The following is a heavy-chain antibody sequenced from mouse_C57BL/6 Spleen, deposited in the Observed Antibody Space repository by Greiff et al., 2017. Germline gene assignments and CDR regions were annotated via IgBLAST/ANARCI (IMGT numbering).Heavy chain of an antibody. CDR1: GFNIKDDY. CDR2: IDPEKGDT. Sequence: EVQLQQSGAELVRPGASVKLSCTASGFNIKDDYMHWVKQRPEQGLEWIGWIDPEKGDTEYAAKFQGKATITADTSSSTAYLQLSSLTSEDTAVYYCTTGRYEGYYGFGYWGQGPLVTVAA. D-gene: IGHD2-3*01. J-gene: IGHJ3*01. V-gene: IGHV14-4*01. CDR3: TTGRYEGYYGFGY.